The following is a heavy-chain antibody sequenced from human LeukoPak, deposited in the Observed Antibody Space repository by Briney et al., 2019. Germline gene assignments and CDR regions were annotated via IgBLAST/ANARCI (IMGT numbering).Heavy chain of an antibody. J-gene: IGHJ4*02. CDR2: ISSSSTTI. CDR3: ARGAPGLHYRSIDY. CDR1: GFTFSGYS. V-gene: IGHV3-48*01. D-gene: IGHD4-11*01. Sequence: PGGSLRLSCAASGFTFSGYSMNWVRQAPGKGLEWVSYISSSSTTIYYAGSVKGRFTISRDNAKNSLYLQMNSLRAEDTAVYYCARGAPGLHYRSIDYWGQGTLVAVSS.